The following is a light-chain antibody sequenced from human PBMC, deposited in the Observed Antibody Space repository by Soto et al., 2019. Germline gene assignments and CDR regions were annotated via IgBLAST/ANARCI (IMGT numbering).Light chain of an antibody. CDR1: QSVSSY. Sequence: IVLTQTQATLSLSPGERATLSCRASQSVSSYLAWYQQKPGQAPRLLIYDASNRATGIPARFSGSGSGTDFTLTISSLEPEDFAVYYCQQRSNWPPTFGQGTLLEIK. J-gene: IGKJ5*01. CDR3: QQRSNWPPT. V-gene: IGKV3-11*01. CDR2: DAS.